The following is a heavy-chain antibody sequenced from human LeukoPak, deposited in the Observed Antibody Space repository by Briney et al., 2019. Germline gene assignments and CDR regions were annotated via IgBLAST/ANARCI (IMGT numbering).Heavy chain of an antibody. CDR2: IKEDGSEK. CDR3: ARDYGDYGWFDP. CDR1: GFTFSSYA. V-gene: IGHV3-7*01. D-gene: IGHD4-17*01. J-gene: IGHJ5*02. Sequence: GGSLRLSCAASGFTFSSYAMSWVRQAPGKGLEWVANIKEDGSEKDYVDSVKGRFTISRDNAKNSLYLQMNSLRAEDTAVYYCARDYGDYGWFDPWGQGTLVTVSS.